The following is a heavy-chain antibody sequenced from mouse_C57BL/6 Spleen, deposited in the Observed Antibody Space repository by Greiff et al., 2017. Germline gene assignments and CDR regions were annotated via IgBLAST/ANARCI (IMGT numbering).Heavy chain of an antibody. V-gene: IGHV1-54*01. CDR1: GYAFPNYL. J-gene: IGHJ3*01. CDR3: ARGDYDEDAY. Sequence: QVQLQQSGAELVRPGTSVKVSCKASGYAFPNYLIEWVKQRPGQGLEWIGVINPGSGGTNYNEKFKGKATLTADKSSSTAYMQLSSLTSEDSAVYFCARGDYDEDAYWGQGTLVTVSA. D-gene: IGHD2-4*01. CDR2: INPGSGGT.